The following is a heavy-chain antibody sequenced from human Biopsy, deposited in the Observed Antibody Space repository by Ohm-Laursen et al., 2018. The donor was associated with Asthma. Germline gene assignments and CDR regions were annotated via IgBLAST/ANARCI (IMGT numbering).Heavy chain of an antibody. Sequence: ASVKVSCKTSGYTFTSAVITWVRQAPGQGLEWMGWMSVYIGNTKLAQNFQDRVTMITDTSTSTAYMELRSLRSDDTAVYYCTRAVECVHYYGKDYWGQGTPVTVSP. CDR2: MSVYIGNT. D-gene: IGHD3-16*01. CDR3: TRAVECVHYYGKDY. CDR1: GYTFTSAV. J-gene: IGHJ4*02. V-gene: IGHV1-18*01.